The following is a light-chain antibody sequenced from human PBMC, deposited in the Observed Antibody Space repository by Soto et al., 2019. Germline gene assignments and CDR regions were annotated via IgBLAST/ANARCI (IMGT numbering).Light chain of an antibody. CDR1: SSDVGHPYNY. CDR3: MSFVESTSTHWV. V-gene: IGLV2-14*01. Sequence: QSVLTQPASVSGSPGQSTTISCTGTSSDVGHPYNYVSWYQQYPGKAPKLLIFKVNNRPSGISARFSGSKSGNTASLTISGLQAEDEGDYYCMSFVESTSTHWVLGGGTKLTVL. J-gene: IGLJ3*02. CDR2: KVN.